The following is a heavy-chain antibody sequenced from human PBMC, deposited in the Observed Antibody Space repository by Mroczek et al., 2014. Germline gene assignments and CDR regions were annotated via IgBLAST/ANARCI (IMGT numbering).Heavy chain of an antibody. J-gene: IGHJ6*02. CDR2: IYYSGST. CDR3: ARVGQVATIANYYYYGMDV. V-gene: IGHV4-30-4*01. D-gene: IGHD5-12*01. Sequence: KESGPGLVKPSQTLSLTCTVSGGSISSGDYYWSWIRQPPGKGLEWIGYIYYSGSTYYNPSLKSRVTISVDTSKNQFSLKLSSVTAADTAVYYCARVGQVATIANYYYYGMDVVGPRDHGHRLL. CDR1: GGSISSGDYY.